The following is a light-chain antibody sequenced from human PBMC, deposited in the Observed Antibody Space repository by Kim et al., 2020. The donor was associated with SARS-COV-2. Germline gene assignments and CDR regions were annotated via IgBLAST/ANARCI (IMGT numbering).Light chain of an antibody. V-gene: IGKV1-5*01. CDR3: QQYKGYPYT. Sequence: SASVGDRIPITCRASQSISDYLAWYQQKPGKAPNLLIHDGSSLEKGVPSRFSGSGSGTEFTLTISSLQPDDFASYYCQQYKGYPYTFGQGTKLEI. CDR1: QSISDY. J-gene: IGKJ2*01. CDR2: DGS.